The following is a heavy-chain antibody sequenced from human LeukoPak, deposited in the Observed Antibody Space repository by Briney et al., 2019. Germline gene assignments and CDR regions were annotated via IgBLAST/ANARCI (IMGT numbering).Heavy chain of an antibody. CDR3: VSPLGFSYGYFDY. CDR1: GGSISSSSAY. V-gene: IGHV4-39*01. CDR2: IYYSKNT. Sequence: SETLSLTCTVSGGSISSSSAYWGWIRQPPGKGLEWFGSIYYSKNTYYNPSLKSRVTISADTSKNQFSLTLGAVSATDTAVYYCVSPLGFSYGYFDYWGQGTLVTVSS. D-gene: IGHD5-18*01. J-gene: IGHJ4*02.